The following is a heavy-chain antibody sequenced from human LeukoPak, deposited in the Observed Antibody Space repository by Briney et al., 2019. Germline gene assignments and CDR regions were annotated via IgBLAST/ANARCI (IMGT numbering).Heavy chain of an antibody. D-gene: IGHD3-22*01. V-gene: IGHV3-30-3*01. Sequence: PGGSLRLSCAASGFTFSSYAMHWVRQAPGKGLEGVAAISYDGSNKYYADSVKGRFTISRDNSKNTLFLQMNSLRAEDTAVYYCARGGSGSMIVVVTLAYWGQGTLVTVSS. J-gene: IGHJ4*02. CDR2: ISYDGSNK. CDR3: ARGGSGSMIVVVTLAY. CDR1: GFTFSSYA.